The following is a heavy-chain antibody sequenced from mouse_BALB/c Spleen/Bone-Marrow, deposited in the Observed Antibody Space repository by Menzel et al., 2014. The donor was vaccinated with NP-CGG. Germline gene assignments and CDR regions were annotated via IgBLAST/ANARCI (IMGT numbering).Heavy chain of an antibody. CDR1: GFNIKDTY. Sequence: VQLQQSGAELVKPGASVRLSCTASGFNIKDTYMDWVKQRPEQGLEWIGRIDPANGNTKYDPKFQGKATITADTFSNTAYLQLSSLTSEDTAVYYCARYRLGTYFDYWGQGTTLTVSS. CDR3: ARYRLGTYFDY. J-gene: IGHJ2*01. D-gene: IGHD2-14*01. CDR2: IDPANGNT. V-gene: IGHV14-3*02.